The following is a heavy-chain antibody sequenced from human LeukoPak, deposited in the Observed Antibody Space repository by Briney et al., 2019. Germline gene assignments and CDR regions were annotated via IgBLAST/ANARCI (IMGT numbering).Heavy chain of an antibody. CDR3: VGGAAAFDY. Sequence: SQTLSLTCAISGDSISSNRAAWNWIRQSPSRGLEWLGWTYYRSKWDNDYAGSVNGRITISPDTSKNQVSLQLTSVTPEDTAVYYCVGGAAAFDYWGQGTLVTVSS. CDR2: TYYRSKWDN. V-gene: IGHV6-1*01. J-gene: IGHJ4*02. CDR1: GDSISSNRAA. D-gene: IGHD6-13*01.